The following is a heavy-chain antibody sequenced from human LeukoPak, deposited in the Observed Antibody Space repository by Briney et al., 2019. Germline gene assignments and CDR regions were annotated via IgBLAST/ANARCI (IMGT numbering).Heavy chain of an antibody. J-gene: IGHJ4*02. Sequence: ASVKVSCKASGYTFTSYDINWVRQATGQGLEWMGWMNPNSGNTGYAQKFQGRVTITRNTSISTAYMELSSLRSEDTAVHYCATGIVGATGDFDYWGQGTLVTVSS. D-gene: IGHD1-26*01. CDR1: GYTFTSYD. V-gene: IGHV1-8*03. CDR3: ATGIVGATGDFDY. CDR2: MNPNSGNT.